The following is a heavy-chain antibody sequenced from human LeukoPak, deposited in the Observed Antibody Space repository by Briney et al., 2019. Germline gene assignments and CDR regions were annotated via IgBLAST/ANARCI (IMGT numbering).Heavy chain of an antibody. D-gene: IGHD2-15*01. CDR1: GGTFSSYA. CDR3: ARSCSGGSCAFDY. V-gene: IGHV1-69*05. CDR2: IIPIFGTA. J-gene: IGHJ4*02. Sequence: EASVKVSCTASGGTFSSYAISWVRHAPGQGLEWMGGIIPIFGTANYAQKFQGRVTITTDESTSTAYMELSSLRSEDTAVYYCARSCSGGSCAFDYWGQGTLVTVSS.